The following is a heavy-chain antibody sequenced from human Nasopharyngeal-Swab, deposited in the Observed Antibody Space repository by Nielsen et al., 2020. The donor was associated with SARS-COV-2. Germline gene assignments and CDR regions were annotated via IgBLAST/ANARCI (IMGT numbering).Heavy chain of an antibody. CDR2: VYSIDGP. D-gene: IGHD2-15*01. CDR3: ASSTTHYYYYGMDV. J-gene: IGHJ6*02. V-gene: IGHV3-53*01. Sequence: GGSLRLSCAASGFTVSSKYMSWVRQAPGKGLEWVSGVYSIDGPYYADSVKGRFTISKDSSKNTLYLHMNSLRAEDTAVYYCASSTTHYYYYGMDVWGQGTTVTVSS. CDR1: GFTVSSKY.